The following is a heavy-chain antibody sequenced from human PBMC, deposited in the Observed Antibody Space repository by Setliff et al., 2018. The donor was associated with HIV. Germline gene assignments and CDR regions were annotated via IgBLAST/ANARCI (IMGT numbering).Heavy chain of an antibody. J-gene: IGHJ3*01. CDR3: ARGAYYYDTSGYPRDPFDL. CDR2: INPHSGGT. D-gene: IGHD3-22*01. V-gene: IGHV1-2*02. CDR1: GYTFTNFY. Sequence: ASVKVSCKASGYTFTNFYIHWVRQAPGQGLEWMGWINPHSGGTNYAQKFQGRVTMTRDTSISTASMELSRLRSDDTAVYYCARGAYYYDTSGYPRDPFDLWGQGTMVTVSS.